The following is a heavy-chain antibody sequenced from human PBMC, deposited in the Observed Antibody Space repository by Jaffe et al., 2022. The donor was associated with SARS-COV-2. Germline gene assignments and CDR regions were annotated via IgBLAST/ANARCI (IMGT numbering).Heavy chain of an antibody. J-gene: IGHJ3*02. D-gene: IGHD3-22*01. V-gene: IGHV1-69*01. CDR3: AREWPPPYYYDSSGTDAFDI. CDR1: GGTFSSYA. CDR2: IIPIFGTA. Sequence: QVQLVQSGAEVKKPGSSVKVSCKASGGTFSSYAISWVRQAPGQGLEWMGGIIPIFGTANYAQKFQGRVTITADESTSTAYMELSSLRSEDTAVYYCAREWPPPYYYDSSGTDAFDIWGQGTMVTVSS.